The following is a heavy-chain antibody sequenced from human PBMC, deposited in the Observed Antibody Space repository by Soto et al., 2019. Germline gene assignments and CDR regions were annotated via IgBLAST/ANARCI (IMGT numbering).Heavy chain of an antibody. CDR2: ISYDGTNK. J-gene: IGHJ4*02. V-gene: IGHV3-30-3*01. D-gene: IGHD6-13*01. CDR3: VKDRLAAIYRFDK. CDR1: GLTITAYA. Sequence: VGSLRLSCAASGLTITAYAMHWVRQAPGKGLEGVAVISYDGTNKHYADSVRGRFTISRDNSKNTLYLETPSVTFEDTGVYYCVKDRLAAIYRFDKWGQGTLVTVSS.